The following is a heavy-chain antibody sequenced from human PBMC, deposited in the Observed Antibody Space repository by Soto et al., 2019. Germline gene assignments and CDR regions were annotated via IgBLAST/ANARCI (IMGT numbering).Heavy chain of an antibody. Sequence: QVQLVQSGTEVKKPGASVKVSCRASGYTFSNYGVSGVRQAPGQDLEWMGWISAYNGDTNYAQKFQDRVTMTTAKSTSTAYLDLRSPRSADTAVYYCARDPHPSLLVPDFWGQGTLVTVSS. J-gene: IGHJ4*02. V-gene: IGHV1-18*01. CDR2: ISAYNGDT. CDR1: GYTFSNYG. CDR3: ARDPHPSLLVPDF. D-gene: IGHD6-13*01.